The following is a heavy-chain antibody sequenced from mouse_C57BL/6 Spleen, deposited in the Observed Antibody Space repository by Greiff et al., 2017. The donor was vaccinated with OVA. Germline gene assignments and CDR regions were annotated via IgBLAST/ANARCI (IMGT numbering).Heavy chain of an antibody. V-gene: IGHV5-17*01. J-gene: IGHJ4*01. CDR1: GFTFSDYG. CDR2: ISSGSSTI. Sequence: EVKLVESGGGLVKPGGSLKLSCAASGFTFSDYGMHWVRQAPEKGLEWVAYISSGSSTIYYAETVKGRFTITRDNTKNTLFLQMTSLRSEDTAMYYCARGLRRYYAMDYWGQGTSVTVSS. CDR3: ARGLRRYYAMDY. D-gene: IGHD2-4*01.